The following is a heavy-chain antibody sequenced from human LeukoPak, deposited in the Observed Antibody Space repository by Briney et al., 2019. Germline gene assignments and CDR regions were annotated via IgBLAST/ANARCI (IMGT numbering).Heavy chain of an antibody. J-gene: IGHJ4*02. CDR3: AKDGEAAAGYFDY. D-gene: IGHD6-13*01. V-gene: IGHV3-23*01. Sequence: GGSLRLSCAASGFTFSSYAMSWVRQAPGKGLEWVSAISGSGGSTYYADSVKGRLTISRDNSKNTLYLQMNSLRAEDTAVYYYAKDGEAAAGYFDYWGQGTLVTVSS. CDR2: ISGSGGST. CDR1: GFTFSSYA.